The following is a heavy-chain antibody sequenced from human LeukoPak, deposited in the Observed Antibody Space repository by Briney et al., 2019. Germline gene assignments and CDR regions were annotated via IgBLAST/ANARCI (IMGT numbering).Heavy chain of an antibody. CDR2: IKSKTDGGTT. CDR3: TTDSYYYDSSGPDAFDI. J-gene: IGHJ3*02. Sequence: GGSLRLSCAASGFTFSNAWMSWVRQAPGKGLEWVGRIKSKTDGGTTDYAAPVKGRFTISRDDSKNTLYLQMNSLKTEDTAVYYCTTDSYYYDSSGPDAFDIWGQGTMVTVSS. V-gene: IGHV3-15*01. CDR1: GFTFSNAW. D-gene: IGHD3-22*01.